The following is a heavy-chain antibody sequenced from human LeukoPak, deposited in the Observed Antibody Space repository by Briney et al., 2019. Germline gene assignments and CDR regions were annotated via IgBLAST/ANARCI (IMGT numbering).Heavy chain of an antibody. V-gene: IGHV3-23*01. J-gene: IGHJ4*02. CDR3: VKGPRPDITVAHTVEN. CDR2: ISSRGASK. D-gene: IGHD6-19*01. Sequence: GGSLRLLCAASGFIFSNYAMSWVRQVPGRGLEWVSTISSRGASKYVADSVKGRFTISRDNSKNSLYLQMNTVRAEDTAVYYCVKGPRPDITVAHTVENWGQGTLVTVSS. CDR1: GFIFSNYA.